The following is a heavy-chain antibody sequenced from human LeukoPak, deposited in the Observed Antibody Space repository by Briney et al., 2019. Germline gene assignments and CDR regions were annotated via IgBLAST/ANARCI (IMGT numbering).Heavy chain of an antibody. Sequence: PSETLSLTCTVSGDSISSYYWSWIRQPPGKGLEWIGYIYYNGSTNYNPSLKSRVTISVDTSKNQFSLKLSSVTAADTAVYYCARLYYDSSRYPNWFDPWGQGTLVTVSS. CDR1: GDSISSYY. D-gene: IGHD3-22*01. J-gene: IGHJ5*02. CDR3: ARLYYDSSRYPNWFDP. CDR2: IYYNGST. V-gene: IGHV4-59*08.